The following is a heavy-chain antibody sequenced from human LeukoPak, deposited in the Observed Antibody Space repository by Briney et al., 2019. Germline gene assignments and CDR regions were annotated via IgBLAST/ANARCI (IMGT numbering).Heavy chain of an antibody. CDR1: GFIFRNYG. V-gene: IGHV3-33*06. Sequence: GGSLRLSCAASGFIFRNYGMNWVRQTPGKGLEWVAVIWRNGINKYYIDSVKGRFITSRDNSKNMLSLQMSDLRVEDTAVYYCVKERAPFDAFDICGQGTVVTVS. CDR2: IWRNGINK. CDR3: VKERAPFDAFDI. J-gene: IGHJ3*02.